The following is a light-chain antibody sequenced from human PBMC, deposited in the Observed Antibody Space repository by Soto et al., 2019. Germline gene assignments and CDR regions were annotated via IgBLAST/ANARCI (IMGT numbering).Light chain of an antibody. CDR1: QSVLYSSNNKNY. V-gene: IGKV4-1*01. CDR3: QQYYSSPWT. J-gene: IGKJ1*01. Sequence: DIVMTQSPDSLAVSLGQRATINCKSSQSVLYSSNNKNYLAWYQQKPGQPPKLLIYWASTRESGVPDRFSGSGSGTDFTHTISSLQAEDVAVYYCQQYYSSPWTVGQGTKVEIK. CDR2: WAS.